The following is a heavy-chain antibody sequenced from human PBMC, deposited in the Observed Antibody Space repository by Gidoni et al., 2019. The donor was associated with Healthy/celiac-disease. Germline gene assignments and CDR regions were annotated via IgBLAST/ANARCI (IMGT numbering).Heavy chain of an antibody. Sequence: QVQLVQSGAEVKKPGASVKVSCKVSGYTLTELSMHWGRQAPGKGLEWMGGFDPEDGETIYAQKFQGRVTMTEDTSTDTAYMELSSLRSEDTAVYYCATVGLWFGGSGYYFDYWGQGTLVTVSS. CDR2: FDPEDGET. V-gene: IGHV1-24*01. J-gene: IGHJ4*02. CDR3: ATVGLWFGGSGYYFDY. CDR1: GYTLTELS. D-gene: IGHD3-10*01.